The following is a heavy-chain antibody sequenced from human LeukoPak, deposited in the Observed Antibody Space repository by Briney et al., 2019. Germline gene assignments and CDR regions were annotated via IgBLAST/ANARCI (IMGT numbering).Heavy chain of an antibody. CDR3: ARREDWGYWYFDL. J-gene: IGHJ2*01. D-gene: IGHD3-16*01. CDR2: IYTSGST. Sequence: SETLSLTCTVSGGSISSGSYYWSWIRQPAGKGLEWIGRIYTSGSTNYNPSLRSRVTISVDTSKNQFSLKLSSVTAADTAVYYCARREDWGYWYFDLWGRGTLVTVSS. CDR1: GGSISSGSYY. V-gene: IGHV4-61*02.